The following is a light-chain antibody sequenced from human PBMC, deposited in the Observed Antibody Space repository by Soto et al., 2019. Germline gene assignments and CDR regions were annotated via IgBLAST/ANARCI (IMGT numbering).Light chain of an antibody. CDR2: KAS. V-gene: IGKV1-5*03. Sequence: DIQMTQSPSTLSASVGDRVTITFRASQSISDWLAWYQQKPGKASKLLISKASSLESGGPSRLSGSGSGTEFTLTISSLQADDYATYYCQQYNIYWTFGQGTKVEIK. CDR3: QQYNIYWT. J-gene: IGKJ1*01. CDR1: QSISDW.